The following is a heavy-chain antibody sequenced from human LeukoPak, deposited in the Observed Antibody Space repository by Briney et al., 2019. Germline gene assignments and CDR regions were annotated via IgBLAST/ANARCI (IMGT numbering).Heavy chain of an antibody. CDR2: FSVYNWDT. Sequence: SVTISCKACRYALSKYGISWVRPAAGRGPAWLGWFSVYNWDTSFPDKLQGRLTLTTDTSTNTAYMELRSLRVNDTAGYFCARLFSSTNRYISPLFFGGQGNRVTVSS. CDR3: ARLFSSTNRYISPLFF. J-gene: IGHJ4*02. V-gene: IGHV1-18*01. D-gene: IGHD3-3*01. CDR1: RYALSKYG.